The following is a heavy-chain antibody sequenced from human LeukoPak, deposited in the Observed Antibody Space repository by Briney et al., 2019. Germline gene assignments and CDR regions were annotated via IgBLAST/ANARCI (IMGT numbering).Heavy chain of an antibody. J-gene: IGHJ3*02. V-gene: IGHV3-74*01. Sequence: GGSLRLSCAASGFTFSSYWMHWVRQAPGKGLVWVSRINTDGSSTNYADSVKGRFTVSRDNAKNTLYLQMNSLRAEDTAVYYCARVIGWDEPFDIWGQGTMVTVSS. D-gene: IGHD1-26*01. CDR1: GFTFSSYW. CDR2: INTDGSST. CDR3: ARVIGWDEPFDI.